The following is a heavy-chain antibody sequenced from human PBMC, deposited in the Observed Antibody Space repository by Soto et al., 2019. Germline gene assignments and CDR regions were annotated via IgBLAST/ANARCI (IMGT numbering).Heavy chain of an antibody. D-gene: IGHD2-21*02. CDR3: ARGGHVVVVTAALDY. Sequence: QVQLMQSGAEVKKPGASVKVSCKASGDTFTDYYIHWVRQAPGHGLEWMGTVNPSGGHTTYAQHFLGRVTMTRDTSTSTLYMELTSLTSEDTAVYYCARGGHVVVVTAALDYWGQGTLVTVSS. CDR1: GDTFTDYY. CDR2: VNPSGGHT. V-gene: IGHV1-46*01. J-gene: IGHJ4*02.